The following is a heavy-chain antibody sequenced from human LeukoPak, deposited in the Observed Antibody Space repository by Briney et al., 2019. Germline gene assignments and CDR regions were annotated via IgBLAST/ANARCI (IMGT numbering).Heavy chain of an antibody. Sequence: APVKVSCKTSGYTFTTYDINWVRQAAGQGLEWMGWMNPNSGYTGSAQKFQGRVTMTGDTSISTAYMDLSSLTSEDTAVYYCARVNGPVDYWGQGTLVTVSS. CDR1: GYTFTTYD. J-gene: IGHJ4*02. CDR3: ARVNGPVDY. CDR2: MNPNSGYT. V-gene: IGHV1-8*01. D-gene: IGHD1-1*01.